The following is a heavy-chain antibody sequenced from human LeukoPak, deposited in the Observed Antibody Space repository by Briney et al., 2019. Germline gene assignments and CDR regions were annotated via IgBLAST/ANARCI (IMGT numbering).Heavy chain of an antibody. CDR2: ISSSGNTI. CDR3: ARRPMVRGVTYFDY. CDR1: GGSFSGFY. Sequence: LSLTCAVYGGSFSGFYWSWVRQAPGKGLEWVSYISSSGNTIYYADSVKGRFTISRDNAKNSLYLQMNSLRAEDTAVYYCARRPMVRGVTYFDYWGQGTLVTVSS. V-gene: IGHV3-11*04. J-gene: IGHJ4*02. D-gene: IGHD3-10*01.